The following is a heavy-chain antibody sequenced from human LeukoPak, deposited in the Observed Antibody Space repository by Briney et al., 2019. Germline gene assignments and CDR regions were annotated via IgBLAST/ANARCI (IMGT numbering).Heavy chain of an antibody. V-gene: IGHV4-34*01. J-gene: IGHJ4*02. CDR1: GFTFSSYA. D-gene: IGHD5-18*01. Sequence: GSLRLSCAASGFTFSSYAMSWVRQPPGKGLEWIGEITHSGSTNYNPSLKSRVTISIDTSKNQFSLKLSSVTAADTAVYYCARGVSMGINSYGIYNYWGQGTLVTVSS. CDR3: ARGVSMGINSYGIYNY. CDR2: ITHSGST.